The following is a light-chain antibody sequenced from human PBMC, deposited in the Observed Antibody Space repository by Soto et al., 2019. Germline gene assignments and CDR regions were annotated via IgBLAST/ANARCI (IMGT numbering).Light chain of an antibody. Sequence: SYELTQPPSVSVAPGPTARITCGGNNIGSKSVHWYQQQPGQAPVLVVSDDSDRPSGIPERFSGYNSGNTATLTISRVEAGDEADYYCHVWDSSSDHVVFGGGTKLTVL. V-gene: IGLV3-21*02. CDR1: NIGSKS. J-gene: IGLJ2*01. CDR2: DDS. CDR3: HVWDSSSDHVV.